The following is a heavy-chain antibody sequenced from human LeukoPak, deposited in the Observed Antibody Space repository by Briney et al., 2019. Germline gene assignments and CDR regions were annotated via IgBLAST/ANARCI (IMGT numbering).Heavy chain of an antibody. V-gene: IGHV3-21*01. CDR1: GFTVSSNY. CDR3: ARGLRRGDY. CDR2: ISSTGNNI. Sequence: PGGSLRLSCAASGFTVSSNYMSWVRQAPGRGLEWVSSISSTGNNIYYAGSVKGRFTISRDNAKVSLYLEMNSLRAEDTAVYYCARGLRRGDYWGQGTLVTVSS. D-gene: IGHD4-17*01. J-gene: IGHJ4*02.